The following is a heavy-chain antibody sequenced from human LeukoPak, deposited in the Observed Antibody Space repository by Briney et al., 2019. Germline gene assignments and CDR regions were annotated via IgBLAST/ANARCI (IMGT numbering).Heavy chain of an antibody. CDR1: GGSFSGYY. J-gene: IGHJ4*02. CDR2: INHSGST. CDR3: ARRSIAAYYFDY. V-gene: IGHV4-34*01. D-gene: IGHD6-13*01. Sequence: PSETLSLTCAVYGGSFSGYYWSWIRQPPGKGLEWIGEINHSGSTNYNPSLKSRVTISVDTSKNQFSLKLSSVTAADTAVYYCARRSIAAYYFDYRGQGTLVTVPS.